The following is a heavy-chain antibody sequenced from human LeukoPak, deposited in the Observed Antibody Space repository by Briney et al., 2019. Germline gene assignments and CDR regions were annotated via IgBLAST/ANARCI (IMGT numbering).Heavy chain of an antibody. CDR1: GGSFSGYY. D-gene: IGHD2-15*01. Sequence: SETLSLTCAVYGGSFSGYYWSWIRQPPGKGLEWIGYISYSGSSNYNPSLKSRVTISIDKSKNQFSLKLTSVTAADTAVYYCARVSGGFAYYFDFWGQGTLVTVSS. J-gene: IGHJ4*02. CDR3: ARVSGGFAYYFDF. CDR2: ISYSGSS. V-gene: IGHV4-34*11.